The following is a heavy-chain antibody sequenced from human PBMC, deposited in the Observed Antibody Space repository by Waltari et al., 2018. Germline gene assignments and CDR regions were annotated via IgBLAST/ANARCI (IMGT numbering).Heavy chain of an antibody. J-gene: IGHJ4*02. V-gene: IGHV3-30-3*01. D-gene: IGHD2-2*01. CDR1: GFTFSSYA. CDR2: ISYDGSNK. CDR3: AREGGGGPYCSSTSCHALDY. Sequence: QVQLVESGGGVVQPGRSLRLSCAASGFTFSSYAMHWVRPAPGKGLAWVAVISYDGSNKYYADSVKDRFTISRDNSKNTLYLQMNSLRAEDTAVYYCAREGGGGPYCSSTSCHALDYWGQGTLVTVSS.